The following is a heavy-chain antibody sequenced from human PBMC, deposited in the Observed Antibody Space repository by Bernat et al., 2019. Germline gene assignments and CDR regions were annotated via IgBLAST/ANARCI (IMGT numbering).Heavy chain of an antibody. Sequence: QVQLQESGPGLVKPSETLSLTCAVSGYSISSGYYWGWIRQPPGKGLEWIGSIYHSGSTYYNPSLKSRVTISVDTSKNQFSLKLSSVTAADTAVYYRARVSSSLAKFDYWGQGTLVTVSS. V-gene: IGHV4-38-2*01. J-gene: IGHJ4*02. CDR3: ARVSSSLAKFDY. D-gene: IGHD6-6*01. CDR2: IYHSGST. CDR1: GYSISSGYY.